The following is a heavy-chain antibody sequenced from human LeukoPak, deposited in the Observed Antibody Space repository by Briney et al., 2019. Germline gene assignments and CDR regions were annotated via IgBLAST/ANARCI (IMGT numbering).Heavy chain of an antibody. D-gene: IGHD4-17*01. CDR1: GFTFSSYS. Sequence: GGSLRLSCAASGFTFSSYSMNWVRQAPGKGLEWVSSISSGSSYIYYADSVKGRFTISRDNAKNSLYLQMNSLRAEDTAVYYCARGTDYGDYEFDYWGQGTLVTVSS. CDR3: ARGTDYGDYEFDY. J-gene: IGHJ4*02. V-gene: IGHV3-21*01. CDR2: ISSGSSYI.